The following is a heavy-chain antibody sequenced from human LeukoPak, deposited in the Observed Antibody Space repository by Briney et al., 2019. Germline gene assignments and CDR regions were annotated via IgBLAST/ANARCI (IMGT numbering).Heavy chain of an antibody. D-gene: IGHD3-10*01. CDR2: IIPIFGTA. Sequence: SVKVSCKASGYTFTGHYIHWVRQAPGQGLEWMGGIIPIFGTANYAQKFQGRVTITADESTSTAYMELSSLRSEDTAVYYCALYKGSGSYYPIDYWGQGTLVTVSS. CDR3: ALYKGSGSYYPIDY. J-gene: IGHJ4*02. CDR1: GYTFTGHY. V-gene: IGHV1-69*13.